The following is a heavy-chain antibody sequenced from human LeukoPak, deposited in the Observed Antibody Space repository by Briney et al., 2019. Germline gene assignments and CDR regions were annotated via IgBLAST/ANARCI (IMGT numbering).Heavy chain of an antibody. J-gene: IGHJ4*02. V-gene: IGHV3-21*01. CDR2: ISSSSSYI. CDR3: AREGITIFGVVTPYDY. Sequence: PGGSLRLSCAASGFTFSSYSMNWVRQAPGKGLEWVSSISSSSSYIYYADSVKGRFTISRDNAKNSLYLQMNSLRAEDTAVYYCAREGITIFGVVTPYDYWGQGTLVTVSS. CDR1: GFTFSSYS. D-gene: IGHD3-3*01.